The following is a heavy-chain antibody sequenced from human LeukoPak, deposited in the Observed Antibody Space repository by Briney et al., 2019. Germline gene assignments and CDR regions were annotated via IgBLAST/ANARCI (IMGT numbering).Heavy chain of an antibody. CDR3: ARRADCSGGSCFYYYYYLDV. CDR1: GGSINSGSYY. Sequence: SETLSLTCTVSGGSINSGSYYWGWIRQPPGKGLEWIGSIYHYGTTYYNPSLKSRVIISVDTSKTQFSLKLSSVTDADTAVYYCARRADCSGGSCFYYYYYLDVWGKGTTVIVSS. V-gene: IGHV4-39*01. J-gene: IGHJ6*03. CDR2: IYHYGTT. D-gene: IGHD2-15*01.